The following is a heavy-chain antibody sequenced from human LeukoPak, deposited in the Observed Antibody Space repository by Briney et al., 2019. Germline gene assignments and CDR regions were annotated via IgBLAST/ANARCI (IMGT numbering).Heavy chain of an antibody. CDR1: GFTFSNAW. CDR3: ARDQYYYGSGAYYYYGMDV. V-gene: IGHV3-15*01. J-gene: IGHJ6*02. D-gene: IGHD3-10*01. CDR2: IKTKSGGGTT. Sequence: GGSLRLSCAASGFTFSNAWMNWVRQAPGKGLEWVGRIKTKSGGGTTDYGGSVKGRLTISRDDSKNTLYLQMNSLKVEDTAVYYCARDQYYYGSGAYYYYGMDVWGQGTTVTVSS.